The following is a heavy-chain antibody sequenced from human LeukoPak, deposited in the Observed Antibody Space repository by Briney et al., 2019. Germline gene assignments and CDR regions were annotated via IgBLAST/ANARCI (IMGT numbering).Heavy chain of an antibody. J-gene: IGHJ4*02. CDR3: ARGRVAGGYYFDY. CDR1: GGSINKSNW. D-gene: IGHD6-19*01. V-gene: IGHV4-4*02. CDR2: IYHSGST. Sequence: SGTLSLTCAVSGGSINKSNWWSWVRQPPGKGLEWIGEIYHSGSTNYNPSLKSRVTISVDKSKNQFSLNLSSVTAADTAVYYCARGRVAGGYYFDYWGQGTLVTVSS.